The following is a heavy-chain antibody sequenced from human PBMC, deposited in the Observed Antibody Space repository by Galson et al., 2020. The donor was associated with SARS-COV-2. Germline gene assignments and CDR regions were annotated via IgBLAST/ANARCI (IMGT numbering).Heavy chain of an antibody. CDR3: ARGTRDITMIVVVMTLVSSHLDF. Sequence: SQASETLSLTCAVYGGSFSDYLWSWVRQTPGKGLEWIGEINHSGTTSYNPSLKGRVTISVDTSKNQFSLRLSSVTAADRGVYYCARGTRDITMIVVVMTLVSSHLDFWGQGTLVTVSS. CDR1: GGSFSDYL. J-gene: IGHJ4*02. V-gene: IGHV4-34*01. CDR2: INHSGTT. D-gene: IGHD3-22*01.